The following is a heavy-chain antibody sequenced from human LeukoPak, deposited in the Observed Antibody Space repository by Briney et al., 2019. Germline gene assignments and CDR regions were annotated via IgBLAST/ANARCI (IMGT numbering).Heavy chain of an antibody. CDR3: AVLTPRSDY. CDR1: GFTFDDYA. J-gene: IGHJ4*02. D-gene: IGHD2-15*01. V-gene: IGHV3-9*03. Sequence: GGSLRLSCAASGFTFDDYAMHWVRQAPGKGLEWVSGISWNSGSIGYADSVKGRFTISRDNAKNSLYLQMNSLRAEDMALYYCAVLTPRSDYWGQGTLVTVSS. CDR2: ISWNSGSI.